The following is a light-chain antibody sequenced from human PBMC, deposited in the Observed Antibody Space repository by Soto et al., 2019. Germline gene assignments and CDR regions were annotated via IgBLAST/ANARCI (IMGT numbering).Light chain of an antibody. CDR3: QQCDNWPLT. CDR2: GTS. Sequence: EIVMTQSPATLSVSPGGRATLSCRASQSISDTLAWYQQKPGQAPRLLIYGTSTRATGIPARFSGSGSGTEFTLTISSLQSEDFAVYYCQQCDNWPLTFGGGTKVDIK. CDR1: QSISDT. V-gene: IGKV3-15*01. J-gene: IGKJ4*01.